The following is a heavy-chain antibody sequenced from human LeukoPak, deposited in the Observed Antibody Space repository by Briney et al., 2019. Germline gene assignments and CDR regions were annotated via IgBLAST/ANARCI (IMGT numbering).Heavy chain of an antibody. V-gene: IGHV3-23*01. CDR2: ISSSGGST. CDR1: GFTFSNYA. D-gene: IGHD1-1*01. J-gene: IGHJ6*02. Sequence: TGGSLRLSCAASGFTFSNYAMSWVRQAPGKGLEWVSAISSSGGSTYYADSVKGRFTISRDNSKNTLYLQMNSLRAEDTAVYYCAREFVWWNDDGGYYYYYGMDVWGQGTTVTVSS. CDR3: AREFVWWNDDGGYYYYYGMDV.